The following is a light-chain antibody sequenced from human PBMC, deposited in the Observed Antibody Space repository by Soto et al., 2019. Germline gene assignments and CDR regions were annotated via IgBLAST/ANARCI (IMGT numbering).Light chain of an antibody. CDR2: GAS. V-gene: IGKV1-39*01. CDR3: QQSNRTPLT. CDR1: QSISSY. J-gene: IGKJ4*01. Sequence: DIQMTQSPSSLSASVGDRVTITCRASQSISSYLNWYQQKPGKAPKVLISGASSLQSGVPLRFSGSGSGTDFTLTISSLQSEDFASYYCQQSNRTPLTFGGGTKVEIK.